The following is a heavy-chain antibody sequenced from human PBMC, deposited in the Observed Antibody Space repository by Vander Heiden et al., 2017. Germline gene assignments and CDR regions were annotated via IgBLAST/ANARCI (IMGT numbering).Heavy chain of an antibody. Sequence: EVQLLESGGGLVQPGGSLRLHCAASGFTFTDYAMSWVPQAPGKGHEWVSTIRCVDATAHYADSLTDRFTISKDNSNNTLYLQVHSLRAVDTAVYYCARQNWDCGDRFDYWGQGALVTVSS. CDR2: IRCVDATA. J-gene: IGHJ4*02. CDR1: GFTFTDYA. CDR3: ARQNWDCGDRFDY. D-gene: IGHD4-17*01. V-gene: IGHV3-23*01.